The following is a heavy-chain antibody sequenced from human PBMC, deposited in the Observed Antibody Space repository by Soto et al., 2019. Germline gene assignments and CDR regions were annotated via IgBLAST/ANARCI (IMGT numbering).Heavy chain of an antibody. D-gene: IGHD3-22*01. CDR1: GFTFSSYA. Sequence: GGFLRLSCAASGFTFSSYAMSWVRQAPGKGLEWVSAISGSGGSTYYADSVKGRFTISRDNSKNTLYLQMNSLRAEDTAVYYCAKDSLRITMIVVVIKEGGAFDIWGQGTMVTVSS. J-gene: IGHJ3*02. CDR3: AKDSLRITMIVVVIKEGGAFDI. V-gene: IGHV3-23*01. CDR2: ISGSGGST.